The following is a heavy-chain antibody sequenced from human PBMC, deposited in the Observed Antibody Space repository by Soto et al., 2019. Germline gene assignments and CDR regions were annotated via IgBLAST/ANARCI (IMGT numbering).Heavy chain of an antibody. J-gene: IGHJ5*02. V-gene: IGHV4-34*01. CDR1: GGSFSGYY. D-gene: IGHD6-6*01. CDR2: INHSGST. Sequence: PSETLSLTCAVYGGSFSGYYWSWIRQPPGKGLEWIGEINHSGSTNYNPSLKSRVTISVDTSKSQFSLKLSSVTAADTAVYYCARGRRLYSSSSHFAPWGQGTLVTVSS. CDR3: ARGRRLYSSSSHFAP.